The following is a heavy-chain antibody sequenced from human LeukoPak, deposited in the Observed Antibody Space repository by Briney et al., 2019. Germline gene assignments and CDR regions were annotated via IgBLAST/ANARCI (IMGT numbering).Heavy chain of an antibody. CDR2: IKQDGSEK. Sequence: PGGSLRLSCAASGFTFSNYWMSWVRQAPGKGLEWVANIKQDGSEKDYVDSVKGRFIISRDNAKNSLYLQMNSLRAEDTALYHCARWSSIKVAATENCWGQGTLVTVSS. J-gene: IGHJ4*02. CDR3: ARWSSIKVAATENC. D-gene: IGHD6-19*01. CDR1: GFTFSNYW. V-gene: IGHV3-7*03.